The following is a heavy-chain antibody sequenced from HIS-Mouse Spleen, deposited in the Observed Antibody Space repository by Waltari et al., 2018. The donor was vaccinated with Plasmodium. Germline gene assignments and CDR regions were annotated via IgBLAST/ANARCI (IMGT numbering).Heavy chain of an antibody. CDR1: GGSISSGGYY. V-gene: IGHV4-31*03. CDR2: IYYSGRT. CDR3: ARGVYCSSTSCYEDY. Sequence: QVQLQESGPGLVKPSQTLSLTCTVSGGSISSGGYYWSWIRQHPGKGLEWIGYIYYSGRTYYNPSLKSRVTISVDTSKNQFSLKLSSVTAADTAVYYCARGVYCSSTSCYEDYWGRGTLVTVSS. J-gene: IGHJ4*02. D-gene: IGHD2-2*01.